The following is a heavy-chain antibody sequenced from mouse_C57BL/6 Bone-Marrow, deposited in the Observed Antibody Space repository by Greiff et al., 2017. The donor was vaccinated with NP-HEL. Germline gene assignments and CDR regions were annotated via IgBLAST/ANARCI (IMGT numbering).Heavy chain of an antibody. CDR3: AGGYDVGFAY. V-gene: IGHV1-56*01. CDR1: GYTFTSYW. CDR2: IFPGSGST. D-gene: IGHD2-2*01. Sequence: VQLQQSGPELVRPGASVKISCKAPGYTFTSYWLQWVRQRPGQGLEWIGEIFPGSGSTYYNEKFKGKAKLTVDQSSSTAYMQLSSLTSDDSAVYFCAGGYDVGFAYWGQGTLVTVSA. J-gene: IGHJ3*01.